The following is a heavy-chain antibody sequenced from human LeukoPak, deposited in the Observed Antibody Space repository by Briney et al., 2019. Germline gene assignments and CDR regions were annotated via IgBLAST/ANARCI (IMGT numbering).Heavy chain of an antibody. V-gene: IGHV3-74*01. J-gene: IGHJ4*02. CDR2: INSDVSIT. Sequence: GGSLRLSCAASGFTFSSYWMHWVRQAPGKGLVWVSRINSDVSITSYAGSVRGRFTISRDNAKNTLYLQMNSLRAEDTAVYYCARAPVSSGWYYFDYWGQGTLVTVSS. CDR3: ARAPVSSGWYYFDY. D-gene: IGHD6-19*01. CDR1: GFTFSSYW.